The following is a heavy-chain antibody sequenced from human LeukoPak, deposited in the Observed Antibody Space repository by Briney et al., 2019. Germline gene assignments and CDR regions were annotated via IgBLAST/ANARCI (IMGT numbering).Heavy chain of an antibody. CDR1: ALTFTNYC. V-gene: IGHV3-74*01. Sequence: PGRSLRPSCAASALTFTNYCMDCVSQAPGNWLGWVSRINSDGSSTSDADSVKGRFTISRDNAKNTIYMQMNSLRAEDTAVYYCARTFLSYFDYWGQGTLVTVSS. CDR3: ARTFLSYFDY. J-gene: IGHJ4*02. CDR2: INSDGSST.